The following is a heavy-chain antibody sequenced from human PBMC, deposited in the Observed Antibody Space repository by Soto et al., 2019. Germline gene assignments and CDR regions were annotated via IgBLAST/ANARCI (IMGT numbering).Heavy chain of an antibody. V-gene: IGHV3-23*01. CDR3: VREGRGSFDF. CDR1: GFIFTNYA. Sequence: PXGFLRLSFAASGFIFTNYAMNWVRQAPGKGLEWVSVIGGRGNSAYYADSVQGRFTISRDNSKNTLSLQMSSLTADDTAIYYCVREGRGSFDFWGRGTMVTV. J-gene: IGHJ3*01. CDR2: IGGRGNSA. D-gene: IGHD5-12*01.